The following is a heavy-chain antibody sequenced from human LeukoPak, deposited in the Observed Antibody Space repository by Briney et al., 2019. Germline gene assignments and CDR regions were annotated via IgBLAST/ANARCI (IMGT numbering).Heavy chain of an antibody. CDR1: GGSITQTNY. Sequence: SGTLSLTCDVSGGSITQTNYWTWVRQPPGKGLEWIGEVNLQGGTNYNPSLLRRVAISVDTSANHVSLQMTSVTAADTAVYYCAGMLAAAGTLYFDYWGQGTLVAASS. CDR3: AGMLAAAGTLYFDY. D-gene: IGHD6-13*01. J-gene: IGHJ4*02. V-gene: IGHV4-4*02. CDR2: VNLQGGT.